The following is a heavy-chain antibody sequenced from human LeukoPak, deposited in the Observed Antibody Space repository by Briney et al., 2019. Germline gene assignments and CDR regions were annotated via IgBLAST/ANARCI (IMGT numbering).Heavy chain of an antibody. J-gene: IGHJ4*02. Sequence: SSVKVSRKPSVYTVTGYYIHWVRQAPGQGLEWMGWRIPNNCGTNYAHNLQGTITLTRETVNSPAFLELSRLRSHDPAIYYLARADQGYFDCWGQGALVTVSS. CDR3: ARADQGYFDC. CDR1: VYTVTGYY. CDR2: RIPNNCGT. V-gene: IGHV1-2*02.